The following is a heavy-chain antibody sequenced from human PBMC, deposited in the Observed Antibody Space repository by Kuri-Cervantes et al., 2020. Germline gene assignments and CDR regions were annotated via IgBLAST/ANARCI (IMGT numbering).Heavy chain of an antibody. J-gene: IGHJ4*02. Sequence: GGSLRLSCAASGFTFSSYALNWVRQAPGKGLEWVSAISGSGYTTYYADSVKGRFTISRDNSKSMLYLQMSSLRAEDTAVYHCAKGGRYFDWLLTYWGQGILVTVSS. CDR3: AKGGRYFDWLLTY. D-gene: IGHD3-9*01. CDR2: ISGSGYTT. CDR1: GFTFSSYA. V-gene: IGHV3-23*01.